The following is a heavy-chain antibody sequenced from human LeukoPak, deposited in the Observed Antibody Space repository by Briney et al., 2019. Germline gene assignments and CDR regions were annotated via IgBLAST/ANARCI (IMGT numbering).Heavy chain of an antibody. J-gene: IGHJ5*02. CDR1: GGSITSSSYS. CDR3: ARDQAGYQLRINWFDP. Sequence: SETLSLTCTVSGGSITSSSYSWGWIRQPPGKGLEWIASMSYSGSTYYNPSLKSRVTISVDTSRNQFSLKLSSVTAADTAVYYCARDQAGYQLRINWFDPWGQGTLVTVSS. D-gene: IGHD3-16*01. V-gene: IGHV4-39*07. CDR2: MSYSGST.